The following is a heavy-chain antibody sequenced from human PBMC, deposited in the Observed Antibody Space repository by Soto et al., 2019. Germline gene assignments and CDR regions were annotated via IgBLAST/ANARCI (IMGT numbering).Heavy chain of an antibody. Sequence: KPSETLSLTCAVSGGSISSSNWWSWVRQPPGKGLEWIGEIYHSGSTNYNPSLKSRVTISVDKSKNQFSLKLSSVTAADTAVYYCARSSGWYYYYYGMDVWGQGTTVTVSS. D-gene: IGHD6-19*01. CDR1: GGSISSSNW. V-gene: IGHV4-4*02. J-gene: IGHJ6*02. CDR2: IYHSGST. CDR3: ARSSGWYYYYYGMDV.